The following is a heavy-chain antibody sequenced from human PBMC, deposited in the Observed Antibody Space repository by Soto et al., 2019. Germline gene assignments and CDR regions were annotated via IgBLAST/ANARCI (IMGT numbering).Heavy chain of an antibody. CDR3: AKPQIPPAVDLRPNYYYYYGMDV. Sequence: GGSLRLSCAASGFTFSSYAMSWVRQAPGKGLEWVSAISGSGGSTYYADSVKGRFTISRDNSKNTLYLQMNSLRAEDPAVYYCAKPQIPPAVDLRPNYYYYYGMDVWGQGTTVTVSS. J-gene: IGHJ6*02. CDR2: ISGSGGST. D-gene: IGHD4-17*01. CDR1: GFTFSSYA. V-gene: IGHV3-23*01.